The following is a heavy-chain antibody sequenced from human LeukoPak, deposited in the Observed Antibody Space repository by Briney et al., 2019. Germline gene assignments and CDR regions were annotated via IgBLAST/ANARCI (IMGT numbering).Heavy chain of an antibody. Sequence: GGSLRLSCAASGFILRNYAMNWDRQAPGKGPEWVSSITGSGGGTSYADSVKGRFTISRDNSKSTLYLQLNSLRAEDTAVYYCARGLGSYQWGQGTLVTVSS. J-gene: IGHJ4*02. D-gene: IGHD1-26*01. CDR2: ITGSGGGT. CDR3: ARGLGSYQ. V-gene: IGHV3-23*01. CDR1: GFILRNYA.